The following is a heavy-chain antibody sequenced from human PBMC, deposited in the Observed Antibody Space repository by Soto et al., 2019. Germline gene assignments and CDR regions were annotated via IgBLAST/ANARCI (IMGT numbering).Heavy chain of an antibody. V-gene: IGHV1-46*01. CDR1: GYKFTYYY. J-gene: IGHJ4*02. CDR3: ARVPYSSGLLFYLHY. CDR2: INANGGDT. D-gene: IGHD5-18*01. Sequence: ASGMVSCKASGYKFTYYYVHWVRQSPGQGLEWMGIINANGGDTRYAQKFQGRVTMTRDTSTSTVYMEVSSLRSEDTALYYCARVPYSSGLLFYLHYWGQGTLVTVSS.